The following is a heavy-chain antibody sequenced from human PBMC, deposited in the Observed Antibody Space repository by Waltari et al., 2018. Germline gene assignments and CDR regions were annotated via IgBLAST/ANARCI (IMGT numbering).Heavy chain of an antibody. V-gene: IGHV1-69*02. Sequence: QVQLVQSGAEVKKPGSSVKVSCKASGGTFSSYTISWVRQAPGQGLEWMGRISPILGIANYAQKFQGRVTITADKSTSTAYMELSSLRSEDTALYYCAKSSPGGWELPGDWGQGTLVTVSS. D-gene: IGHD1-26*01. CDR3: AKSSPGGWELPGD. J-gene: IGHJ4*02. CDR1: GGTFSSYT. CDR2: ISPILGIA.